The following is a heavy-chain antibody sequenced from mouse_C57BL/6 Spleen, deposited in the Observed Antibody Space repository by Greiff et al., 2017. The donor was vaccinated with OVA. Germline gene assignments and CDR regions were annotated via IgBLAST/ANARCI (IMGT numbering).Heavy chain of an antibody. Sequence: QVQLQQPGAELVMPGASVKLPCKASGYTFTSYWMHWVKQRPGQGLEWIGEIDPTDSYTNYNQKFKGKSTLTVDKSSSTAYMQLSSLTSEDSAFYYCAGSDSSCAMDYWGQGTSVTVSS. V-gene: IGHV1-69*01. J-gene: IGHJ4*01. D-gene: IGHD2-12*01. CDR3: AGSDSSCAMDY. CDR2: IDPTDSYT. CDR1: GYTFTSYW.